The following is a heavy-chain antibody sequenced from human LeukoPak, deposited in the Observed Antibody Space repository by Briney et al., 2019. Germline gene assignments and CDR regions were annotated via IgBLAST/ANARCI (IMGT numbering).Heavy chain of an antibody. D-gene: IGHD4-17*01. CDR3: ARNDYGDYRIDY. CDR2: IYYSGST. CDR1: GGSISSSSYY. J-gene: IGHJ4*02. V-gene: IGHV4-39*07. Sequence: PSETLSLTCTVSGGSISSSSYYWGWIRQPPGKGLEWIGSIYYSGSTHYSPSLKSRVTISVDTSENQFSLKLSSVTAADTAVYYCARNDYGDYRIDYWGQGTLVTVSS.